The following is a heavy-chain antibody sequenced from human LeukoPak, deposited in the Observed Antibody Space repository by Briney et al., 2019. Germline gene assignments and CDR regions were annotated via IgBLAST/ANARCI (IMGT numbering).Heavy chain of an antibody. Sequence: GGSLRLSCAASGFTFSSYGMHWVRQAPGKGLEWVAVIWCDGSNKYYADSVKGRFTISRDNSKNTLYLQMNSLRAEDTAVYYCARGTMVRGVIRTPFDYWGQGTLVTVSS. CDR3: ARGTMVRGVIRTPFDY. CDR1: GFTFSSYG. D-gene: IGHD3-10*01. CDR2: IWCDGSNK. J-gene: IGHJ4*02. V-gene: IGHV3-33*01.